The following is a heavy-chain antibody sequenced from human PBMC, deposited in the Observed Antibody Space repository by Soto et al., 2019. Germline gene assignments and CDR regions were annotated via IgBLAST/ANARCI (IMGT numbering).Heavy chain of an antibody. J-gene: IGHJ4*02. V-gene: IGHV4-31*03. Sequence: QVQLQESGPGLVKPSQTLSLTCTVPGGSISSGGYYWSWIRQHPGKGLEWIGYIYYSGSTYYNPSLKSRVTISVDTSKNQFSLKLSSVTAADTAVYYCAGSLDIVVVPAASLVDYWGQGTLVTVSS. CDR3: AGSLDIVVVPAASLVDY. CDR2: IYYSGST. CDR1: GGSISSGGYY. D-gene: IGHD2-2*01.